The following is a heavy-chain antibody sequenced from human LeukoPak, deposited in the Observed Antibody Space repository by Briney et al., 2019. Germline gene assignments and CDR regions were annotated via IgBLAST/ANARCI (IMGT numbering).Heavy chain of an antibody. CDR3: ARAGGYCGRISCPYYFDY. Sequence: ASVKVSCKASGYTFTSYDINWVRQATGQGLEWMGWMNPNSGNTGYAQKFQGGVTMTRNTSISTAYMELSSLRSEDTAVYYCARAGGYCGRISCPYYFDYWGQGSLVAVSS. J-gene: IGHJ4*02. CDR1: GYTFTSYD. V-gene: IGHV1-8*01. D-gene: IGHD2-15*01. CDR2: MNPNSGNT.